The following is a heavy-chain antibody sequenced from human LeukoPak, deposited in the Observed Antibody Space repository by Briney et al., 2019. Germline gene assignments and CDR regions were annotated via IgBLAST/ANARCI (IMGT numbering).Heavy chain of an antibody. V-gene: IGHV3-48*02. CDR1: GFTFSNYW. D-gene: IGHD2-21*01. Sequence: GGSLRLSCAASGFTFSNYWMNWVRQAPGKGLEWVSYISSSSTTIFYADSVKGRFTISRDNAKNSLFLQMNGLRDEDTALYYCARERVIAAAGDGFDSWGQGTLVTVSS. CDR2: ISSSSTTI. CDR3: ARERVIAAAGDGFDS. J-gene: IGHJ4*02.